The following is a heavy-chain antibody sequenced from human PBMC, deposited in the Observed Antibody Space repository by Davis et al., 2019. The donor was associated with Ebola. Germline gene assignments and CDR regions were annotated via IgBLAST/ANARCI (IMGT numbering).Heavy chain of an antibody. V-gene: IGHV1-46*01. J-gene: IGHJ4*02. D-gene: IGHD5-24*01. Sequence: AASVKVSCKASGYSFTIYYMYWVRQAPGQGLEWMGLIDPYSGASTYAQKFQDRVTMTRDTSTNTVYMELSSLRSDDTAVYYCARYVDMAFDHWGQGTLVTVSS. CDR2: IDPYSGAS. CDR3: ARYVDMAFDH. CDR1: GYSFTIYY.